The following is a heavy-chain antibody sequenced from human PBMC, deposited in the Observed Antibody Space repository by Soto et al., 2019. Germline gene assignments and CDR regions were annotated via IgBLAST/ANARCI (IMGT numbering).Heavy chain of an antibody. CDR3: TTGYSSGWYPYYSYGMDV. V-gene: IGHV3-15*01. D-gene: IGHD6-19*01. Sequence: PVGSLRLSCAASGFTFSNAWMSWVRQAPGKGLEWVGRIKSKTDGGTTDYAAPVKGRFTISRDDSKNTLYLQMNSLKTEDTAVYYCTTGYSSGWYPYYSYGMDVWGQGTTVTVSS. J-gene: IGHJ6*02. CDR1: GFTFSNAW. CDR2: IKSKTDGGTT.